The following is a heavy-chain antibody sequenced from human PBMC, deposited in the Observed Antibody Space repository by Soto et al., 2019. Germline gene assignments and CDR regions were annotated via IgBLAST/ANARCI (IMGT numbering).Heavy chain of an antibody. CDR1: GGSISSYY. D-gene: IGHD3-22*01. CDR2: IYYSGST. J-gene: IGHJ4*02. CDR3: ARLVYDSSGCRPG. Sequence: SETLSLTCTVSGGSISSYYWGWIRQPPGKGLEWIGSIYYSGSTYYNPSLKSRVTISVDTSKNQFSLKLSSVTAADTAVYYCARLVYDSSGCRPGWGQGTLVTVSS. V-gene: IGHV4-39*01.